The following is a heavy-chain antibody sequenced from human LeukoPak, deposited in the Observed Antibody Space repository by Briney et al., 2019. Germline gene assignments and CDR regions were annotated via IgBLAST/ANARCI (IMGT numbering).Heavy chain of an antibody. CDR2: FSSGGSA. J-gene: IGHJ4*02. CDR1: GGSISSSSYY. D-gene: IGHD1-7*01. Sequence: SETLCLTGVVPGGSISSSSYYWAWIRQSPGKGLEWIGTFSSGGSAYYNPSLTGRVSISKDTSDNQFSLRLYSVTAADTAVYYCARKQTGTMYDVWGQGTQVTVSS. V-gene: IGHV4-39*07. CDR3: ARKQTGTMYDV.